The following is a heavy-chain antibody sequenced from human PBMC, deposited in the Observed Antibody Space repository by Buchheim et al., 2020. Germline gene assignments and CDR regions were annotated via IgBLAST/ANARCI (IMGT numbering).Heavy chain of an antibody. CDR1: GGSFSGYY. V-gene: IGHV4-34*01. CDR2: INHSEST. Sequence: QVQLQQWGAGLLKPSETLSLTCAVYGGSFSGYYWSWIRQPPGKGLEWIGEINHSESTNYNPSLKSRVTISVDTSKNQFSLKLSSVTAADTAVYYCARTSNYDSSLRELWGQGTL. D-gene: IGHD3-22*01. CDR3: ARTSNYDSSLREL. J-gene: IGHJ4*02.